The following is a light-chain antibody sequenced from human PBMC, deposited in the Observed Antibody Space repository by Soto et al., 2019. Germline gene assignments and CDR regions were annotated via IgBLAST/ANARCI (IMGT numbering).Light chain of an antibody. V-gene: IGKV3D-15*01. Sequence: EIVMTQSPATLSVSPGERATLSCSASQSVSSSYLAWYQHKPGQAPRLLIYGASTRATAIPDRFSGGGSGTDFTLTISSLQPDDFATYYCQQYNSYSPTFGGGAKVDIK. CDR2: GAS. CDR3: QQYNSYSPT. J-gene: IGKJ4*01. CDR1: QSVSSSY.